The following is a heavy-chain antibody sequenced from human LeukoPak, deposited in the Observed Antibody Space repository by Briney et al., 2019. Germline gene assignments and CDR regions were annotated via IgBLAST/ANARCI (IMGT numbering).Heavy chain of an antibody. D-gene: IGHD3-10*01. Sequence: GVSLRLSCAASGFTFSTYAMHWVRQAPGKGLEYVSGISTNGGSTYYANSVKGRFTISRDNSKNTLYLQMNSLRAEDTAVYYCAKRAVGYYFDYWGQGTLVTVSS. CDR3: AKRAVGYYFDY. CDR1: GFTFSTYA. V-gene: IGHV3-64*01. CDR2: ISTNGGST. J-gene: IGHJ4*02.